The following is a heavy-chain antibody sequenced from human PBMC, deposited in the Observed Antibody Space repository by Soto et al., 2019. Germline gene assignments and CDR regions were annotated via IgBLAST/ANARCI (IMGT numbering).Heavy chain of an antibody. CDR3: ARDQYYYDGGYYGMDV. CDR1: GGSISSSNW. D-gene: IGHD3-22*01. Sequence: QVQLQESGPGLVKPSGTLSLTCAVSGGSISSSNWWSWVRQPPGKGLEWIGEIYHSGSTNYNPSLKSRVTIXXDKSKNQCSLKLSSVTAADTAVYYCARDQYYYDGGYYGMDVWGQGTTVTVSS. CDR2: IYHSGST. V-gene: IGHV4-4*02. J-gene: IGHJ6*02.